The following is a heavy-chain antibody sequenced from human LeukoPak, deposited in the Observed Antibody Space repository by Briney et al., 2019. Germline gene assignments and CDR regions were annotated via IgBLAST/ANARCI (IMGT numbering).Heavy chain of an antibody. CDR3: AKDPYHSSGTLYPTLDY. D-gene: IGHD3-10*01. J-gene: IGHJ4*02. V-gene: IGHV3-23*01. CDR1: GFSFSNYA. Sequence: TGGSLRLSCAASGFSFSNYAMTWVRQTPGKGLEWVSSISGNGGSTYYADSVKGRFTISRDNSKSTLFLQMDSLRAEDTAVYYCAKDPYHSSGTLYPTLDYWGQGTLVTVSS. CDR2: ISGNGGST.